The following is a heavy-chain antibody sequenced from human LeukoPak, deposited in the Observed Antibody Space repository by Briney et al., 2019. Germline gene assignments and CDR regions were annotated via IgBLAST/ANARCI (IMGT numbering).Heavy chain of an antibody. V-gene: IGHV4-4*07. Sequence: PSETLCLTCGASGVSIGSYYWSWIRQPAGKGLEWIGRIYFSGSTNYNPSLKSRVTISVDKTKNQFSQKLTSVTAADTGVYYCAREKREYYDSSGYQFWFDPWGQGTLVTVSS. J-gene: IGHJ5*02. D-gene: IGHD3-22*01. CDR1: GVSIGSYY. CDR3: AREKREYYDSSGYQFWFDP. CDR2: IYFSGST.